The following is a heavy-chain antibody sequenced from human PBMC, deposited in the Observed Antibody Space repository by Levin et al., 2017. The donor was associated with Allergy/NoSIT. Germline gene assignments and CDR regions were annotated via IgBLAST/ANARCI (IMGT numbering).Heavy chain of an antibody. J-gene: IGHJ4*02. CDR1: GFTFSDYG. V-gene: IGHV1-18*01. D-gene: IGHD5-12*01. Sequence: ASVKVSCKASGFTFSDYGISWVRQAPGQGLEWMGWISAFNGNTNYAQKLQGRVTMTTDTSTNTAYIEVRNLRSDDTAVYYCARTGGIVATIPEFWGQGTLVTVSS. CDR2: ISAFNGNT. CDR3: ARTGGIVATIPEF.